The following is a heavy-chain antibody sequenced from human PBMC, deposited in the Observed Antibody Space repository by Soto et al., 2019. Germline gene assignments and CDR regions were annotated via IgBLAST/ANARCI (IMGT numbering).Heavy chain of an antibody. CDR3: ARDRITMVRGVSFDP. J-gene: IGHJ5*02. Sequence: QVQLVESGGGVVQPGRSLRLSCAASGFTFSSYGMHWVRQAPGKGLEWVAVIWYDGSNKYYADSVKGRFTISRDNSKNTLYLQMNSLRAEDTAVYYCARDRITMVRGVSFDPWGQVNLVTVSS. CDR1: GFTFSSYG. D-gene: IGHD3-10*01. V-gene: IGHV3-33*01. CDR2: IWYDGSNK.